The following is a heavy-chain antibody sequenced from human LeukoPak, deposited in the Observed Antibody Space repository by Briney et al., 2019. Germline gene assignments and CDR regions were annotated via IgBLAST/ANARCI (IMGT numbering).Heavy chain of an antibody. D-gene: IGHD3-22*01. V-gene: IGHV3-21*01. J-gene: IGHJ6*02. CDR3: ARYHYDSSGYYFPPRGYYYYGMDV. CDR1: GFTFSRYS. CDR2: ISINSSYI. Sequence: PGGSLRLSCAASGFTFSRYSMNWVRQAPGKGLDGVSSISINSSYIFFADSVKGRFTISRDNAKNSLYLQMNSLRAEDTAVYYCARYHYDSSGYYFPPRGYYYYGMDVWGQGTTVTVSS.